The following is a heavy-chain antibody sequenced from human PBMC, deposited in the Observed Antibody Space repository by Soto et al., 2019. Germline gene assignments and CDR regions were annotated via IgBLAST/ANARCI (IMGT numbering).Heavy chain of an antibody. D-gene: IGHD3-22*01. CDR3: PTPRRDSSGYTSNDAFDI. CDR2: IKSKTDGGTT. J-gene: IGHJ3*02. Sequence: GGSLRLSCAASGFTFSNAWMSWVRQAPGKGLEWVGRIKSKTDGGTTDYAAPVKGRFTISRDDSKNTLYLQMNSLKTKDTAVYSCPTPRRDSSGYTSNDAFDIWGQGTMVTVSS. V-gene: IGHV3-15*01. CDR1: GFTFSNAW.